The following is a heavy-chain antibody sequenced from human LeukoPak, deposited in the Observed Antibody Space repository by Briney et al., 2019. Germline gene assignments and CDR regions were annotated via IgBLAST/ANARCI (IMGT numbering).Heavy chain of an antibody. Sequence: HGESLKISCKGFGYSFTSYWIGWVRQMPGKGLEWMGMIFLGDSDTRYSPSFQGQVTISADKSISTAYLQWSSLKASDSAIYYCARTMVATIPFDYWGQGTLVTVSS. CDR2: IFLGDSDT. J-gene: IGHJ4*02. CDR3: ARTMVATIPFDY. D-gene: IGHD5-12*01. CDR1: GYSFTSYW. V-gene: IGHV5-51*01.